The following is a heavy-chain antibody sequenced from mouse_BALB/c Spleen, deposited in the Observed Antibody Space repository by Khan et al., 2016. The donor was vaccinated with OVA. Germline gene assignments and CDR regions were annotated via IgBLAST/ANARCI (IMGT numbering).Heavy chain of an antibody. J-gene: IGHJ2*01. D-gene: IGHD1-1*01. V-gene: IGHV5-17*02. CDR1: GFTFSSFG. CDR2: ISGDSSTI. CDR3: ARSYFYGYYFDQ. Sequence: EVKLVESGGGLVQPGGSRKLSCVASGFTFSSFGMHWVRQAPEKGLEWVAYISGDSSTIYYTDTVKGRCTISRDNPKNTLFLQMTSLRSEDMAMYYCARSYFYGYYFDQWGQGTTLTVSS.